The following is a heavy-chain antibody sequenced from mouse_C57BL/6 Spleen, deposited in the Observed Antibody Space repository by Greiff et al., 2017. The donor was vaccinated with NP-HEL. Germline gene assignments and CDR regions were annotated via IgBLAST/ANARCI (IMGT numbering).Heavy chain of an antibody. CDR3: AKGGYGSDYAMDY. J-gene: IGHJ4*01. CDR1: GFSLTSYG. V-gene: IGHV2-5*01. CDR2: IWRGGST. Sequence: VKLMESGPGLVQPSQSLSITCTVSGFSLTSYGVHWVRQSPGKGLEWLGVIWRGGSTDYNAAFMSRLSITKDNSKSQVFFKMNSLQADDTAIYYCAKGGYGSDYAMDYWGQGTSVTVSS. D-gene: IGHD1-1*01.